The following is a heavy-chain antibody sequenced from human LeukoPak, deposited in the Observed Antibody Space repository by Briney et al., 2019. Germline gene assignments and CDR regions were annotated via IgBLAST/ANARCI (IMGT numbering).Heavy chain of an antibody. Sequence: PGRSLRLSCAASGLTFSTFGMHWVRQAPGKGLEWVAVISYDGSDKDYADSVKGRFTISRDDSKNTLYLQMNSLGAEDTAVYYCAKEGCGGDCYSLAFDIWGQGTMVTVSS. CDR2: ISYDGSDK. D-gene: IGHD2-21*02. V-gene: IGHV3-30*18. CDR1: GLTFSTFG. CDR3: AKEGCGGDCYSLAFDI. J-gene: IGHJ3*02.